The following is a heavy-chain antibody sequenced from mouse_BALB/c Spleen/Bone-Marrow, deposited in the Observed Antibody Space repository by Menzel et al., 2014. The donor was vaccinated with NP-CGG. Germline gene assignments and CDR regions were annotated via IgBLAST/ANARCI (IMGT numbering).Heavy chain of an antibody. J-gene: IGHJ2*01. Sequence: EVQRVESGGGSVQPGGSRKLSCAASGFTFSSFGMHWVRQAPEKGLEWVAFISTGSTIIYYADTVKGRFTISRDNPNNTLFLQMTSLRSEDTAMYYCARSHFYGNFFDYWGQGTTLTVSS. CDR1: GFTFSSFG. D-gene: IGHD2-1*01. CDR3: ARSHFYGNFFDY. CDR2: ISTGSTII. V-gene: IGHV5-17*02.